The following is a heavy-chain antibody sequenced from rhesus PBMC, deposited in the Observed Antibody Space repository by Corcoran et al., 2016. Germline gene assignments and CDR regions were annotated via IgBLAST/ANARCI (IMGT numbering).Heavy chain of an antibody. V-gene: IGHV3S5*01. Sequence: EVQLVESGGGLVQPGGSLRLSCAASGFTFSSYGMSWVRQAPGKGLEWVEYISNGGGSTYYADSVKGRFTISRDNSKNTLSLQMNSLRAEDTAVYYCAKAGAAAASFDYWGQGVLVTVSS. J-gene: IGHJ4*01. CDR3: AKAGAAAASFDY. CDR1: GFTFSSYG. CDR2: ISNGGGST. D-gene: IGHD6-31*01.